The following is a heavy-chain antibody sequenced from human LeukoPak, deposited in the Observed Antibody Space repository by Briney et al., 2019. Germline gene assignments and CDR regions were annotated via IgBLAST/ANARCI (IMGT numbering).Heavy chain of an antibody. CDR1: GFTFSSYS. CDR3: ARWGSGYYDSSGYYHYYYYYYMDV. D-gene: IGHD3-22*01. Sequence: GGSLRLSCAASGFTFSSYSMNWVRQAPGKGLEWVSSISSSSSYIYYADSVKGRFTISRDNAKNSLYLQMNSLRAEDTAVYYCARWGSGYYDSSGYYHYYYYYYMDVRGKGTTVTVSS. J-gene: IGHJ6*03. V-gene: IGHV3-21*01. CDR2: ISSSSSYI.